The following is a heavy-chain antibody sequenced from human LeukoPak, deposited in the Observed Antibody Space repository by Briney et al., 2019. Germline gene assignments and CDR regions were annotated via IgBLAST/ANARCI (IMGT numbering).Heavy chain of an antibody. Sequence: GGSLRLSCTTSGFAFDDYDMHWVRQAPGEGLEWVGFIRSKPYGGTPGYAASVKGRFTISRDDSKNTVYLQMNNLRAEDTAVYYCVRGGPSTWSWGQGTLVTVSS. D-gene: IGHD2-15*01. J-gene: IGHJ5*02. CDR3: VRGGPSTWS. CDR1: GFAFDDYD. V-gene: IGHV3-49*04. CDR2: IRSKPYGGTP.